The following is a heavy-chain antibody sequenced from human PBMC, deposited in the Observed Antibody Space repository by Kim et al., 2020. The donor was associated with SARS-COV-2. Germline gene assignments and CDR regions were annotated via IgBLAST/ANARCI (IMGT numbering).Heavy chain of an antibody. V-gene: IGHV4-4*02. J-gene: IGHJ3*02. Sequence: YNPSLKSRVTISVDKSKNQFSLKLSSVTAADTAVYYCARDLDAAQGAFDIWGQGTMVTVSS. D-gene: IGHD6-6*01. CDR3: ARDLDAAQGAFDI.